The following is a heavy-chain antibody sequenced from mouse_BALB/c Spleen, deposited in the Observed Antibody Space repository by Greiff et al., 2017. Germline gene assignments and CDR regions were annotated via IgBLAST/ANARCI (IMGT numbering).Heavy chain of an antibody. J-gene: IGHJ4*01. CDR3: AREGNYYGSSYVDYAMDY. CDR1: GYSITSGYY. V-gene: IGHV3-6*02. D-gene: IGHD1-1*01. Sequence: EVKLQESGPGLVKPSQSLSLTCSVTGYSITSGYYWNWIRQFPGNKLEWMGYISYDGSNNYNPSLKNRISITRDTSKNQFFLKLNSVTTEDTATYYCAREGNYYGSSYVDYAMDYWGQGTSVTVSS. CDR2: ISYDGSN.